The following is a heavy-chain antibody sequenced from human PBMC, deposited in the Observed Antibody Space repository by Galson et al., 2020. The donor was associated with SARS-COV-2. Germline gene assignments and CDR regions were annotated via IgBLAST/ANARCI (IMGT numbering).Heavy chain of an antibody. D-gene: IGHD6-13*01. CDR3: ASPYLAAASFFGAFDL. CDR1: GFTFTSYE. CDR2: ISDSGTNI. J-gene: IGHJ3*01. V-gene: IGHV3-48*03. Sequence: GGLRLSCAASGFTFTSYEMNWVRQAPGKGLEWISYISDSGTNIYYADSVKGRFTISRDSAKSSVYLQMTSLRAEDTAVYYCASPYLAAASFFGAFDLWGRGTMVTVSS.